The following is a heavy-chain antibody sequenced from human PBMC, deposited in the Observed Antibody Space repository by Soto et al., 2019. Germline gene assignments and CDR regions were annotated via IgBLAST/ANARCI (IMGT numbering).Heavy chain of an antibody. J-gene: IGHJ5*02. CDR1: GFTFSSYS. V-gene: IGHV3-21*01. CDR3: ARDPVPAATSNAPPGFWFDP. CDR2: ISSSSSYI. D-gene: IGHD2-2*01. Sequence: EVQLVESGGGLVKPGGSLRLSCAAYGFTFSSYSMNWVRQAPGKGLEWVSSISSSSSYIYYADSVKGRFTISRDNAKNSLYLQMNSLRAEDTAVYYCARDPVPAATSNAPPGFWFDPWGQGTLVTVSS.